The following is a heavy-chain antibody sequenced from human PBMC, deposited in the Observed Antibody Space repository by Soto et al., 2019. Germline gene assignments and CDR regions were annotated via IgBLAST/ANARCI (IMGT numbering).Heavy chain of an antibody. CDR1: GFTFRNYW. V-gene: IGHV3-7*01. CDR3: VTDAQNSEWLTLGY. CDR2: TNRDGSQA. J-gene: IGHJ4*02. Sequence: GGSQRLSCAAAGFTFRNYWMSWVRQAAGRGLEWVANTNRDGSQAYYVDSVKGRFTISRDNAKNSIYLQMDSLRADDTAVYYCVTDAQNSEWLTLGYWGQGTLVTVSS. D-gene: IGHD3-9*01.